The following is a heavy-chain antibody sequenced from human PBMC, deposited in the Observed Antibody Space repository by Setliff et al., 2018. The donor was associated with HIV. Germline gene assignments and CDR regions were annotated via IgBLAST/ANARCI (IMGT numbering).Heavy chain of an antibody. CDR1: GFTFGDYA. J-gene: IGHJ4*02. Sequence: QAGGSLRLSCTDSGFTFGDYAMTWVRQAPGKGLEWVGFIRGNRGKAYGGTTEYATSVKGRFTISRDDSKSIAYLEMNSLKTEDTAVYYCTRELAVPGTSFFDYWGQGTLVTVSS. CDR2: IRGNRGKAYGGTT. CDR3: TRELAVPGTSFFDY. D-gene: IGHD6-19*01. V-gene: IGHV3-49*04.